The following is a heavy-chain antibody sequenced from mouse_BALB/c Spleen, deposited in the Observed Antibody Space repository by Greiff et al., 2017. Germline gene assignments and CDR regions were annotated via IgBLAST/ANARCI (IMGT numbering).Heavy chain of an antibody. Sequence: EVKLQESGAELVKPGASVKLSCTASGFNIKDTYMHWVKQRPGQGLEWIGVINPGSGGTNYNEKFKGKATLTADKSSSTAYMQLSSLTSDDSAVYFCARGYDVGGYFDVWGAGTTVTVSS. J-gene: IGHJ1*01. CDR1: GFNIKDTY. CDR2: INPGSGGT. CDR3: ARGYDVGGYFDV. D-gene: IGHD2-14*01. V-gene: IGHV14-3*02.